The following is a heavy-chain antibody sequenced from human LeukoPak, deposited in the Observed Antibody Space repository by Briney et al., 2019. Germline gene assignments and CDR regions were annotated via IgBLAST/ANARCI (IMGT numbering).Heavy chain of an antibody. D-gene: IGHD1-7*01. Sequence: GGSLRLSCAASGFTFSSYNMSWVRQDPGRGLEWVSSITGAGSTTYYPESVKGRFTISRDNSKNTLYLQMNSLRVEDTAVYFCVRDRNYFEALQRSYWGQGTLVTVSS. CDR2: ITGAGSTT. V-gene: IGHV3-23*01. CDR3: VRDRNYFEALQRSY. J-gene: IGHJ4*02. CDR1: GFTFSSYN.